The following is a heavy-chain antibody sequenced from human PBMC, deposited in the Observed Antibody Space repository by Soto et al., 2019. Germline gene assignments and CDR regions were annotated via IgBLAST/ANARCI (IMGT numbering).Heavy chain of an antibody. CDR1: GYTFTSYG. V-gene: IGHV1-18*01. J-gene: IGHJ5*02. Sequence: QVQLVQSGAEVKKPGASVKVSCKASGYTFTSYGISWVRQAPGQGLEWMGWISAYNGNTNYAQKLQGRATMTTDTSTSTAYMELRSLRSDDTAVYYCARLAGLLWFGESNWFDPWGQGTLVTVSS. CDR2: ISAYNGNT. CDR3: ARLAGLLWFGESNWFDP. D-gene: IGHD3-10*01.